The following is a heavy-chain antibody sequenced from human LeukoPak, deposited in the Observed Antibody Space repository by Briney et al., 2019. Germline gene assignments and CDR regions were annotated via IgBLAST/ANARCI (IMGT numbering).Heavy chain of an antibody. CDR2: IIPILGIA. J-gene: IGHJ6*02. D-gene: IGHD3-3*01. Sequence: ASVKVSCKASGGTFSSYAISWVRQAPGQGLEWMGRIIPILGIANYAQKFQGRVTITADKSTSTAYMGLSSLRSEDTAVYYCARGSITIFGVVTPGYYYGMDVWGQGTTVTVSS. V-gene: IGHV1-69*04. CDR3: ARGSITIFGVVTPGYYYGMDV. CDR1: GGTFSSYA.